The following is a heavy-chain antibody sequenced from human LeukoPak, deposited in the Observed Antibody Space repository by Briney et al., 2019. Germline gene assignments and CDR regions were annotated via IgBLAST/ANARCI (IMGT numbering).Heavy chain of an antibody. J-gene: IGHJ4*02. CDR3: ARRGRGPIDY. Sequence: SETLSLTCTVSGGSISSSSYYWGWIRQPPGQGLEWIGSIYYSGSTYYNPSLKSRVTISVDTSKNQFSLKLSSVTAADTAVYYCARRGRGPIDYWGQGTLVTVSS. CDR2: IYYSGST. CDR1: GGSISSSSYY. V-gene: IGHV4-39*01. D-gene: IGHD3-16*01.